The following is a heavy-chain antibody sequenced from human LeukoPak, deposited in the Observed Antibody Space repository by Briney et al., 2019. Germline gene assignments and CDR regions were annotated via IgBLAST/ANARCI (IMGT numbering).Heavy chain of an antibody. CDR2: IYTSGST. J-gene: IGHJ4*02. Sequence: SGSLSRTCTVSGGSISSYYWSWIRQPAGERLEWIGRIYTSGSTNYNPSLKSRVTMSVDTSKNQVSLKLSSVTAADTAVYYCARNRGSSGFDYWGQGTLVTVSS. CDR3: ARNRGSSGFDY. CDR1: GGSISSYY. V-gene: IGHV4-4*07. D-gene: IGHD1-26*01.